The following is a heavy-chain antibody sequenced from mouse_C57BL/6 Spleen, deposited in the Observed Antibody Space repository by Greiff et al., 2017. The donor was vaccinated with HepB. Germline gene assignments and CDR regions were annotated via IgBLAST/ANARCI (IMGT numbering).Heavy chain of an antibody. J-gene: IGHJ2*01. Sequence: QVQLQQPGAELVRPGTSVKVSCKASGYAFTNYLIEWVKQRPGQGLEWIGVINPGSGGTNYNEKFKGKATLTADKSSSTAYMQLSSLTSEDSAVYFCARGEGLTSIYFDYWGQGTTLTVSS. D-gene: IGHD3-3*01. CDR3: ARGEGLTSIYFDY. CDR1: GYAFTNYL. V-gene: IGHV1-54*01. CDR2: INPGSGGT.